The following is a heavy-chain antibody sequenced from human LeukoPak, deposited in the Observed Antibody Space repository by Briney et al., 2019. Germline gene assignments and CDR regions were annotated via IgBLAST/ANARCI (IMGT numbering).Heavy chain of an antibody. CDR2: INPNSGVT. V-gene: IGHV1-2*02. CDR3: ARGTGEGYTYGRYYFDY. Sequence: ASVKVSCKASRYTFTGYYMHWVRQAPGQGLEWMGWINPNSGVTDYAQNFQGRVTMTRDTSISTAYVELSRMRSYDTAVYYCARGTGEGYTYGRYYFDYWGQGTLVTVSS. J-gene: IGHJ4*02. D-gene: IGHD5-18*01. CDR1: RYTFTGYY.